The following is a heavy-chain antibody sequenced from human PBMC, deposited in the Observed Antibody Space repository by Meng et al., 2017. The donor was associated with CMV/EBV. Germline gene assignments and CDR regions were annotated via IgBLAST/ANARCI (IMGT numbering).Heavy chain of an antibody. CDR1: GFSFRLYE. Sequence: GGSLRLSCEASGFSFRLYEMNWVRQAPGKGLEWVSYISSSGSTTHYAESVKGRFTISRDSAKNSVYLQMNTLRAEDTAVYYCARDVFRGEAFDIWGQGTMVTVSS. D-gene: IGHD3-3*01. CDR3: ARDVFRGEAFDI. J-gene: IGHJ3*02. CDR2: ISSSGSTT. V-gene: IGHV3-48*03.